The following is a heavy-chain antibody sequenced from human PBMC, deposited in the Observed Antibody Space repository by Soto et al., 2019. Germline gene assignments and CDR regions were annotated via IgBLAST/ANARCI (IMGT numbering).Heavy chain of an antibody. D-gene: IGHD1-26*01. Sequence: QVPLVQSGPEVKKPGTSVKVSCKASGGTFSTQAINWVRQAPGQGLAWMGGIIPSFGSRNYAHKFRGRLTITADESTTTAYMELSSLRSEDTAGYYCAREGRIVGATTHFDYGGQGTLVTVSS. V-gene: IGHV1-69*01. CDR3: AREGRIVGATTHFDY. CDR1: GGTFSTQA. J-gene: IGHJ4*02. CDR2: IIPSFGSR.